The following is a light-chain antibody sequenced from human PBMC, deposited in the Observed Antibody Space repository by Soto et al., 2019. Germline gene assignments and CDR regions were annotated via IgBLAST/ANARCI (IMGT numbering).Light chain of an antibody. CDR3: LQDYNYRWT. Sequence: AIQMTQSPSSLSASVGDRVTITCRASQGIRNDLGWYQQKPGKAPKLLIYAASSLQSGVPSRFSGSGSGADFTLTISSLQPEDFATYYCLQDYNYRWTFGQGTKVEIK. CDR2: AAS. V-gene: IGKV1-6*01. J-gene: IGKJ1*01. CDR1: QGIRND.